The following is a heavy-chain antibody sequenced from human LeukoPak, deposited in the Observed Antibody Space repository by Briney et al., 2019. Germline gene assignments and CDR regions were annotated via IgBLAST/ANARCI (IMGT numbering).Heavy chain of an antibody. CDR2: INPSGGST. V-gene: IGHV1-46*01. CDR1: GYTFTSYC. Sequence: ASVKVSCKASGYTFTSYCIHWMRQAPGQGLEWMGIINPSGGSTSYAQKFQGRVTMTRDTSTSTFYMELSSLRSEDTAVYYCARGQGGAAADTFDYWGQGPLVTVSS. J-gene: IGHJ4*02. D-gene: IGHD6-13*01. CDR3: ARGQGGAAADTFDY.